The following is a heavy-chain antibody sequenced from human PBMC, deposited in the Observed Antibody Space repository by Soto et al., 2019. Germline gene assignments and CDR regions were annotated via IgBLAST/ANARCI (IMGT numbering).Heavy chain of an antibody. Sequence: GSLRLSCAASGFSFSDSWMDWVRQAPGKGPEWVANIKEDGSEKNYVDSVKGRFTISRDNAKDSLYLQMNSLRAEDTAVYYCASLGRHGWGQGTTVTVSS. V-gene: IGHV3-7*01. D-gene: IGHD3-16*01. J-gene: IGHJ6*02. CDR2: IKEDGSEK. CDR3: ASLGRHG. CDR1: GFSFSDSW.